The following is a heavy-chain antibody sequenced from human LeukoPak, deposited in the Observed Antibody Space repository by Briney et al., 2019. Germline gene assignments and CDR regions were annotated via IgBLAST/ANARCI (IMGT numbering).Heavy chain of an antibody. V-gene: IGHV3-23*01. CDR2: ISGSGGST. J-gene: IGHJ4*02. CDR3: AKDPLTYYYDSSGLGYFDC. CDR1: GFTFSSYA. Sequence: PGGSLRLSCAASGFTFSSYAMSWVRQAPGKGLEWVSAISGSGGSTYYADSVKGRFTISRDNSKNTLYLQMNSLRAEDTAVYYCAKDPLTYYYDSSGLGYFDCWGQGTLVTVSS. D-gene: IGHD3-22*01.